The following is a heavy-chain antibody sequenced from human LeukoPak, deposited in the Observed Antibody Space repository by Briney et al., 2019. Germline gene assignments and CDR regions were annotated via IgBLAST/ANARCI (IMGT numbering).Heavy chain of an antibody. J-gene: IGHJ6*02. V-gene: IGHV4-59*01. D-gene: IGHD4/OR15-4a*01. Sequence: PSETLSLTCTVSGASISSYYWSWIRQPPGKGLEWIGYILYSGSTNYNPSLKSRVTISMDRSKNQFSLRLTSVTAADTAVYYCARDYGDYTYGVDVWGQGTTVTVSS. CDR2: ILYSGST. CDR3: ARDYGDYTYGVDV. CDR1: GASISSYY.